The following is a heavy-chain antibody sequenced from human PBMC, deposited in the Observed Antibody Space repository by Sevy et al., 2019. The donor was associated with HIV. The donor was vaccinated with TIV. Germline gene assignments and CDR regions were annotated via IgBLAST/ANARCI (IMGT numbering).Heavy chain of an antibody. V-gene: IGHV4-34*01. D-gene: IGHD5-18*01. Sequence: SETLSLTCAVYGGSFSGYYWSWIRQPPGKGLEWIGEINHSGSTNYNPSLKSRVTISVDTSKNQFSLKLSSVTAADTAVYYCARVGGAWVTYYFDYWGQGTLVTASS. CDR3: ARVGGAWVTYYFDY. CDR1: GGSFSGYY. CDR2: INHSGST. J-gene: IGHJ4*02.